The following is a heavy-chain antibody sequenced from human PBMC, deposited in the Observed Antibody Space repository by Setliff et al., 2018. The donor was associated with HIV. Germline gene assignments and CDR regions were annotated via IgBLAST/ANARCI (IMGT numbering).Heavy chain of an antibody. Sequence: PGGSLRLSCAASGFTFSDYYMSWIRQAPGKGLEWVSYISSSGDIWYADSVRGRFTIARDNTKNSLYLQMNNLRAADTAVYYCVRDYMWAFDYWGQGTLVTVSS. V-gene: IGHV3-11*04. CDR3: VRDYMWAFDY. D-gene: IGHD1-26*01. CDR2: ISSSGDI. J-gene: IGHJ4*02. CDR1: GFTFSDYY.